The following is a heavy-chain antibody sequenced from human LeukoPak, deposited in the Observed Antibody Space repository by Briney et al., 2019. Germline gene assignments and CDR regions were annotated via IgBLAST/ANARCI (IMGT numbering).Heavy chain of an antibody. V-gene: IGHV1-18*01. Sequence: ASVNVSCKASGYTFTSYYISWVRQAPGQGLEGMGGISAYNGNTNYAQKLQGRVTMTTDTSTSTAYMELRSLRSDDTAVYYCAATTYYYGSGSHFDIWGQGTMVTVSS. CDR2: ISAYNGNT. J-gene: IGHJ3*02. D-gene: IGHD3-10*01. CDR3: AATTYYYGSGSHFDI. CDR1: GYTFTSYY.